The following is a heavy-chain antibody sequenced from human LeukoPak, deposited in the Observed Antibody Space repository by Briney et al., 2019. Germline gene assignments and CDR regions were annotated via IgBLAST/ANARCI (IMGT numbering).Heavy chain of an antibody. CDR1: GYTFTSYY. CDR3: VRVVTPSAYDI. CDR2: INPSGGST. V-gene: IGHV1-46*01. J-gene: IGHJ3*02. Sequence: ASVKVSCKASGYTFTSYYIHWLRQAPGQGLEWMGIINPSGGSTTYAQILQGRVTMTRDTSTSTVYMELSSLRSEDTAVYYCVRVVTPSAYDIWGQGTMVTVSS. D-gene: IGHD2-21*02.